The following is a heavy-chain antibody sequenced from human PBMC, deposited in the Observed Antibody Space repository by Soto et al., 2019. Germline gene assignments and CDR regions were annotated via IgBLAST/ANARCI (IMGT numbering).Heavy chain of an antibody. D-gene: IGHD3-16*01. CDR2: IYYSGST. V-gene: IGHV4-59*01. CDR1: GGSISSYY. Sequence: SETLSLTCTVSGGSISSYYWSWIRQPPGKGLEWIGYIYYSGSTNYNPSLKSRVTISVDTSKNQFSLKLSSVTAADTAVYYCARIFGDNLVDYWGQGTLVTVSS. CDR3: ARIFGDNLVDY. J-gene: IGHJ4*02.